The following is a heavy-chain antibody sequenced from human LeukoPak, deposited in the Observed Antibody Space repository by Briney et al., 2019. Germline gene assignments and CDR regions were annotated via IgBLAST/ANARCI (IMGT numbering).Heavy chain of an antibody. CDR3: ASYSSDWYFFDY. Sequence: IPSGTLTLTCGVSGGSVTSTNWWSLIRQPPGKGLEWIGTIYYSGSTYYNPSLKSRVTVSVDTSKNQFSLKLSSVTAADTAVYYCASYSSDWYFFDYSGQGTLVTVSS. J-gene: IGHJ4*02. CDR1: GGSVTSTNW. D-gene: IGHD6-19*01. V-gene: IGHV4-4*02. CDR2: IYYSGST.